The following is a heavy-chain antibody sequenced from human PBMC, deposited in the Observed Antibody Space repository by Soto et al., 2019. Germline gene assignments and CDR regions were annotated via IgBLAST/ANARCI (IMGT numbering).Heavy chain of an antibody. CDR1: GGSISSYY. D-gene: IGHD3-10*01. J-gene: IGHJ3*02. CDR3: ARRYGSAFDT. CDR2: IYYSGST. V-gene: IGHV4-59*01. Sequence: SETLSLTCTVSGGSISSYYWSWIRQPPGKGLEWIGYIYYSGSTNYNPSLKSRVTISVDTSKNQFSLKLSSVTAADTAVYYCARRYGSAFDTWGQGTMVTVSS.